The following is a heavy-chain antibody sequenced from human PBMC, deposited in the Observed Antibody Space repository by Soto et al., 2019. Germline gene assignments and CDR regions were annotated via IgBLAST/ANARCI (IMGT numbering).Heavy chain of an antibody. J-gene: IGHJ4*02. CDR3: ARGVGPFDS. CDR1: GGSISSSSYY. CDR2: INHSGST. Sequence: PSETLSLTCTVSGGSISSSSYYWGWIRQPPGKGLEWIGSINHSGSTYYNPSLKSRVTMSVDTSKKQFSLTLSSVTAADTAMYYCARGVGPFDSWGQGTLVPSPQ. V-gene: IGHV4-39*02.